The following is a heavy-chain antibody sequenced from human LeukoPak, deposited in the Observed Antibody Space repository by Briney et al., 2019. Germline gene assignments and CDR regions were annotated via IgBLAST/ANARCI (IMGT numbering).Heavy chain of an antibody. Sequence: PGRSLRLSCAASGFTFSSYAMHWVRQAPGKGLEWVAVISYDGSNKYYADSVKGRFTISRDNSKNTLYLQMNSLRAEDTAVYYCAKRSGSGGPFDYWGQGILVTVSS. CDR1: GFTFSSYA. D-gene: IGHD3-10*01. CDR3: AKRSGSGGPFDY. CDR2: ISYDGSNK. V-gene: IGHV3-30*04. J-gene: IGHJ4*02.